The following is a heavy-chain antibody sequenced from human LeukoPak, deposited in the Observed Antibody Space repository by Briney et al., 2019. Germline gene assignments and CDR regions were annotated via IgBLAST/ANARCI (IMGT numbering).Heavy chain of an antibody. D-gene: IGHD3-3*01. J-gene: IGHJ4*02. V-gene: IGHV1-18*01. CDR3: ARDTTEKFWSGYYAFDY. CDR1: GYTFTSYG. CDR2: ISAYNGNT. Sequence: GASVKVSCKASGYTFTSYGISWVRQAPGQGLEWMGWISAYNGNTNYAQKLQGRVTMTTDTSTSTAYIELRSLRSDDTAVYYCARDTTEKFWSGYYAFDYWGQGTLVTVSS.